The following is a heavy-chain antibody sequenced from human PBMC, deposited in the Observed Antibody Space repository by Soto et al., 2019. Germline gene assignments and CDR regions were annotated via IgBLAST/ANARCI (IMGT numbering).Heavy chain of an antibody. D-gene: IGHD1-1*01. V-gene: IGHV3-23*01. CDR1: GFTFSGYA. CDR2: ISGSGGTT. Sequence: GGSLRLSCAASGFTFSGYAMSWVRQAPGKGLEWVSTISGSGGTTYYADSVKGRFTISRDNSKNTLYLQMNSLRADDTAIYYCAKDRSSAGTTVRFDPWGQGTLVTVSS. CDR3: AKDRSSAGTTVRFDP. J-gene: IGHJ5*02.